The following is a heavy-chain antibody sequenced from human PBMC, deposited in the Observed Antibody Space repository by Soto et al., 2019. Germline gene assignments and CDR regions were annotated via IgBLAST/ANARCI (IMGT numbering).Heavy chain of an antibody. CDR3: AKEIQTEYCSSTSCQTGYYGMDV. D-gene: IGHD2-2*01. V-gene: IGHV3-23*01. CDR1: GFTFSIYA. CDR2: ISGSGGST. Sequence: VGSLRLSCAASGFTFSIYAMSWVRQAPGKGLEWVSAISGSGGSTYYADSVKGRFTISRDNSKNTLYLQMNSLRAEDTAVYYCAKEIQTEYCSSTSCQTGYYGMDVWGQGTTVTVSS. J-gene: IGHJ6*02.